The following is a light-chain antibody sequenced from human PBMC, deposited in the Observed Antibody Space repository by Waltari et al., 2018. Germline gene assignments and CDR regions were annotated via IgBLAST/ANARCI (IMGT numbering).Light chain of an antibody. CDR3: ETGGHGTWV. J-gene: IGLJ3*02. CDR1: SGHSSNI. CDR2: VNSDGSH. V-gene: IGLV4-69*01. Sequence: QLVLTQSPSASASLGASVKLTCTLSSGHSSNIVAWLQQQPGKGPRFLMKVNSDGSHTKGDVIPSRFSGSSSGAGRYLTISNVQSEDEAEYFCETGGHGTWVFGGGTKLNVL.